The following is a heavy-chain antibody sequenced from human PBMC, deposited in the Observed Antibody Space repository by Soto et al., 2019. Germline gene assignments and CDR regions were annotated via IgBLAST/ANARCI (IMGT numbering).Heavy chain of an antibody. J-gene: IGHJ5*02. CDR1: GFTFNSHG. Sequence: QVLLVESGGGVVQPGGSLTLSCVGSGFTFNSHGMHWVRQAPGKGLEWVAVISYDVSNKYYEESVKGRFTISRDNSRNTVYLQLNSLRAEDTALYYCAQDRTAILAEVSWLEAWGQGTLVTVSA. V-gene: IGHV3-30*18. D-gene: IGHD5-12*01. CDR3: AQDRTAILAEVSWLEA. CDR2: ISYDVSNK.